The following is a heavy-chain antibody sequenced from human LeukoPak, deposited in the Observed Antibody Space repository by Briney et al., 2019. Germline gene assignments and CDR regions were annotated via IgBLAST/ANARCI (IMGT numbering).Heavy chain of an antibody. V-gene: IGHV3-21*01. CDR2: ISSSSSFI. CDR1: GFTFSSYS. J-gene: IGHJ4*02. CDR3: ASGDTVFRGGRDY. D-gene: IGHD3-10*01. Sequence: PGGSLRLSCAASGFTFSSYSMNWVRQAPGKGLEWVSSISSSSSFIHYADSVNGRFTISRDNAKNALFLQMNSLRAEDTGVYYCASGDTVFRGGRDYWGEGTLVTVSS.